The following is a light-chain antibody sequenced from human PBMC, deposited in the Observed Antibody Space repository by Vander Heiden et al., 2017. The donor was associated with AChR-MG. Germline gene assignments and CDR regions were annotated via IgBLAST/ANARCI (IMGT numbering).Light chain of an antibody. Sequence: SYVLTQPPSVSVAPGQTARLTWGGNNIGSKSVHWYQQKPGQAPVLVVYDDSGRPSGIPERFSGSNSGNTATLTISRVEAGDEADYYCQVWDNSSDHAVFGGGTQLTVV. J-gene: IGLJ7*01. CDR3: QVWDNSSDHAV. CDR1: NIGSKS. V-gene: IGLV3-21*02. CDR2: DDS.